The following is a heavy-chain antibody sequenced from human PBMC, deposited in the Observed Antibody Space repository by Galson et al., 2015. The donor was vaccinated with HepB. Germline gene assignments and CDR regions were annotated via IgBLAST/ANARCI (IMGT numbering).Heavy chain of an antibody. CDR2: IYTSGST. J-gene: IGHJ5*02. V-gene: IGHV4-61*02. Sequence: TLSLTCTVSGGSISSGSYYWSWIRQPAGKGLEWIGRIYTSGSTNYNPSLKSRVTMSVDTSKNQFSLKLSSVTAADTAVYYCAREGLYSSSPGRVDPWGQGTLVTVSS. D-gene: IGHD6-13*01. CDR3: AREGLYSSSPGRVDP. CDR1: GGSISSGSYY.